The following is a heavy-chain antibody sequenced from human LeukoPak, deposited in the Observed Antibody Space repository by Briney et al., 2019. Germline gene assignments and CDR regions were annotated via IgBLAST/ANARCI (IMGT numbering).Heavy chain of an antibody. V-gene: IGHV4-59*01. CDR2: VYYTGST. CDR3: TRDSRYSYGSGGMDV. Sequence: SETLSLTCTVSGGSIGSFYWTWIRQTPRKGLEWIGSVYYTGSTNYNPSLKSRVTISIDTSRSQFSLKLTSVTVADTAVYYCTRDSRYSYGSGGMDVWGQGTTVTVSS. J-gene: IGHJ6*02. CDR1: GGSIGSFY. D-gene: IGHD3-10*01.